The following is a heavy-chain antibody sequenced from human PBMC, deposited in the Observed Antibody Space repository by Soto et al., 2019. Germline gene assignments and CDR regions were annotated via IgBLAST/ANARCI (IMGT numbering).Heavy chain of an antibody. J-gene: IGHJ5*02. CDR3: ARGSRRITMVRGVIIRGWFDP. CDR1: GGSFSGYY. Sequence: SETLSLTCAVYGGSFSGYYWSWIRQPPGKGLEWIGEINHSGSTNYNPSLKSRVTISVDTSKNQFSLKLSSVTAADTAVYYCARGSRRITMVRGVIIRGWFDPWGQGTLVTVSS. D-gene: IGHD3-10*01. CDR2: INHSGST. V-gene: IGHV4-34*01.